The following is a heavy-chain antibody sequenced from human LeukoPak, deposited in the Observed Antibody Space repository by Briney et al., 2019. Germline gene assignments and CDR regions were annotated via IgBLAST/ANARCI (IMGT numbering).Heavy chain of an antibody. Sequence: RSGGSLRLSCAASGFTFSSYAMSWVRQAPGKGLKWVSTINDNGAGTYYADSVKGRFTISRDNSENMVYLQVNSLRADDTAVYYCAKNRGAGSHFYYHMNVWGKGTTVTFSS. D-gene: IGHD1-26*01. V-gene: IGHV3-23*01. CDR3: AKNRGAGSHFYYHMNV. CDR2: INDNGAGT. CDR1: GFTFSSYA. J-gene: IGHJ6*03.